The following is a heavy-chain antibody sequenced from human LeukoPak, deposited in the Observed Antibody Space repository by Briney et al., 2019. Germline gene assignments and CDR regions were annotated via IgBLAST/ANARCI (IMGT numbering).Heavy chain of an antibody. CDR2: IRYDGSNK. V-gene: IGHV3-30*02. CDR3: AKEAGAGSYYGGDY. J-gene: IGHJ4*02. CDR1: GFTFSGYG. D-gene: IGHD1-26*01. Sequence: PGGSLRLSCAASGFTFSGYGMHWVRQAPGKGLEWVAFIRYDGSNKYYADSVKGRFTISRDNSKNTLYLQMNSLRAEDTAVYYCAKEAGAGSYYGGDYWGQGTLVTVSS.